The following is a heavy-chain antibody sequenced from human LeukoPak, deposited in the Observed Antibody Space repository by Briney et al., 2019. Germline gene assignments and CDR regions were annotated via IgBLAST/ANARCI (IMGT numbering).Heavy chain of an antibody. CDR2: ISSSSSYI. J-gene: IGHJ4*02. CDR1: GFTFSSYS. CDR3: ARVYRKGSGSYYLLYFDY. V-gene: IGHV3-21*01. Sequence: GGSLRLSCGASGFTFSSYSMNWVRQAPGKGLEWVSSISSSSSYIYYADSVKGRFTISGDNAKNSLYLQMNSMRAEDTAVYYCARVYRKGSGSYYLLYFDYWGQGTLVTVSS. D-gene: IGHD3-10*01.